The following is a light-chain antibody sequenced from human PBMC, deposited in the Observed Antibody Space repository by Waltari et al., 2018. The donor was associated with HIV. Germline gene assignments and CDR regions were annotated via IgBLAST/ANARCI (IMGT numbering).Light chain of an antibody. V-gene: IGKV1-39*01. CDR2: GVS. Sequence: QLTQSPSSLPASLGAKVTITCRASQYIKTLLNWYQLRPGTAPRLLIYGVSGLPTGVPSRFTGGGSGADFTLTINNLQPEDFASYFCQQTYSVSITFGPGTRVEI. J-gene: IGKJ5*01. CDR3: QQTYSVSIT. CDR1: QYIKTL.